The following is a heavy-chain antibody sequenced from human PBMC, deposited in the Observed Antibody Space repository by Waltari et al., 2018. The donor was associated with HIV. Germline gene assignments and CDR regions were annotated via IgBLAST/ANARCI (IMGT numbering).Heavy chain of an antibody. D-gene: IGHD1-26*01. J-gene: IGHJ4*02. V-gene: IGHV3-11*01. Sequence: QVHLVESGGGLVKPGGSLRVSCAASGFTFSDYYMNWIRQAPGKGPEWISLINSGGDTVYYADSVKGRFTISRDNAKSSLYLQMDRLTAEDTAVYYCAREIVGSTIPVDYWGQGTLVTVSS. CDR1: GFTFSDYY. CDR2: INSGGDTV. CDR3: AREIVGSTIPVDY.